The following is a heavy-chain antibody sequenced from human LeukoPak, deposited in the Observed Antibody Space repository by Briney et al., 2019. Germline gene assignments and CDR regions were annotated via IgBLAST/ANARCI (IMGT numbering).Heavy chain of an antibody. D-gene: IGHD1-14*01. CDR3: ASNPRRNAEYYYYGMDV. CDR2: IIPIFGTA. V-gene: IGHV1-69*13. J-gene: IGHJ6*02. Sequence: ASVEVSCKASGGIFSSYAISWVRQAPGQGLEWMGGIIPIFGTANYAQKLQGRVTITADESTSTAYMELSSLRSEDTAVYYCASNPRRNAEYYYYGMDVWGQGTTVTVSS. CDR1: GGIFSSYA.